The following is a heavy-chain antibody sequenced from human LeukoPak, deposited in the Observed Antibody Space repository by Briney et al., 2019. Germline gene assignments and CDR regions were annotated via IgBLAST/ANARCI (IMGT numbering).Heavy chain of an antibody. D-gene: IGHD6-13*01. CDR3: AKDQHPGIAAAD. J-gene: IGHJ4*02. CDR1: GFTSSNYV. Sequence: GGSLRLSCAASGFTSSNYVMGWVRQDPGKGLQWVSIINGSGSFTSYADSAKGRLTISRDNSKNTLYLRMISLRAEDTAVYYCAKDQHPGIAAADWGQGTLVTVSS. V-gene: IGHV3-23*01. CDR2: INGSGSFT.